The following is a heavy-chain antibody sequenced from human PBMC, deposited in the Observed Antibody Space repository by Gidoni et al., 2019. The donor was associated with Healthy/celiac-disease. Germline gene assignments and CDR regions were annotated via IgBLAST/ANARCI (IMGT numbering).Heavy chain of an antibody. V-gene: IGHV5-51*03. J-gene: IGHJ6*02. CDR1: GYSFTSYG. CDR2: IYPGDSYT. D-gene: IGHD3-3*01. Sequence: EVQLVQPGAEVKTPGGALKISCKGSGYSFTSYGLGGVLQMPGQCPDGMGIIYPGDSYTSDSPSVQGPGTIPVYTSISTTYLPWCSLKASYTASYYCARGGDDFWIGRHYYYSGMDVWVQGTTVTVSS. CDR3: ARGGDDFWIGRHYYYSGMDV.